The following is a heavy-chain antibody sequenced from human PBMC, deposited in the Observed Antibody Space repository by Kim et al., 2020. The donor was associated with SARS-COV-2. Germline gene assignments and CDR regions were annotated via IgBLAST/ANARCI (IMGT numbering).Heavy chain of an antibody. CDR1: GFSFSNYA. D-gene: IGHD3-10*02. CDR2: ISGSGDRT. Sequence: LSLTCAASGFSFSNYAMAWVRQAPGKVLEWVSTISGSGDRTSYPDSVKGLFTIFRDNSKNMLYLQMNSLRVEDTAVYYCAKTDCSDVGCRVRDYWGQGTLVTVSS. V-gene: IGHV3-23*01. CDR3: AKTDCSDVGCRVRDY. J-gene: IGHJ4*02.